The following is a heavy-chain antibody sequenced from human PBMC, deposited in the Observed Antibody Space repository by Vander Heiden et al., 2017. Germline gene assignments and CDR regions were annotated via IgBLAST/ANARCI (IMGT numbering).Heavy chain of an antibody. CDR2: IRSKAFPGTT. V-gene: IGHV3-49*05. CDR3: SRDDITGGSGVRY. CDR1: GFPFGDSA. J-gene: IGHJ4*02. Sequence: EVQLVESGGGLVKPGRSLGLSCSPSGFPFGDSALSWFRQGPGKGLEWVGFIRSKAFPGTTEYAASVKGRFTISRDNSKSIAYLQMNSLRTEDTAVYYCSRDDITGGSGVRYWGQGTLVTVSS. D-gene: IGHD1-20*01.